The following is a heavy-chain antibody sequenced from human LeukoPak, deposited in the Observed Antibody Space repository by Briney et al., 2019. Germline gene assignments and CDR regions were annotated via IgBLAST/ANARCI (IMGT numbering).Heavy chain of an antibody. Sequence: GGSLRLSCAASGFTFSSYGTSWVRQAPGKGLELVANIKQDRSEKYYVDSVKGRFTISRDNAKNSLYLQMNSLRAEDTAVYYCARLREIPVFGVVTKSTSYFDYWGQGTLVTVSS. CDR1: GFTFSSYG. D-gene: IGHD3-3*01. V-gene: IGHV3-7*01. CDR3: ARLREIPVFGVVTKSTSYFDY. CDR2: IKQDRSEK. J-gene: IGHJ4*02.